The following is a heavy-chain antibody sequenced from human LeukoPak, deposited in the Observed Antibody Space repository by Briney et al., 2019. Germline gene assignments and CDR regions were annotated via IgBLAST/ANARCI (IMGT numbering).Heavy chain of an antibody. CDR1: GGSISSYY. CDR2: IYYSGNT. V-gene: IGHV4-59*01. J-gene: IGHJ4*02. CDR3: ARGELGYFDY. Sequence: KSSETLSLTCTVSGGSISSYYCNWNRQPPGRGLEWIGYIYYSGNTNYNPSLKSRLAISLDTSKNQFSLKMSSVTAADTAVYYCARGELGYFDYWGQGTLVTVSS. D-gene: IGHD3-16*01.